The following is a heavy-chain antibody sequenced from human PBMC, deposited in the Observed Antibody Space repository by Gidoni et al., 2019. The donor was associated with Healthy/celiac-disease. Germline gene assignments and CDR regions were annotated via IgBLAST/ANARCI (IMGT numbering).Heavy chain of an antibody. D-gene: IGHD1-26*01. Sequence: QVQLVASGGGVVQPGRSLRLSCAASGFTFSSYGMHWVRQAPGKGLEWVAVIWYDGSNKYYADSVKGRFTISRDNSKNTLYLQMNSLRAEDTAVYYCAREGGSGSYLYYFDYWGQGTLVTVSS. V-gene: IGHV3-33*01. CDR1: GFTFSSYG. J-gene: IGHJ4*02. CDR2: IWYDGSNK. CDR3: AREGGSGSYLYYFDY.